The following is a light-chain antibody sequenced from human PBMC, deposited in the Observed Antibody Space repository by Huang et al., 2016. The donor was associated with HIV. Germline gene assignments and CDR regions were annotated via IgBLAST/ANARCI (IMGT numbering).Light chain of an antibody. V-gene: IGKV3-15*01. CDR2: GAS. J-gene: IGKJ3*01. Sequence: EIVMTQSPATLSVSSVGRATLSCRASQSVSTNLAWYQQKPGQAPRLLIYGASTRATGNPARFRCSGSGTEFRLTIRDLQSDDFAVYYCHQYNDWPITFGPVTKVDIK. CDR3: HQYNDWPIT. CDR1: QSVSTN.